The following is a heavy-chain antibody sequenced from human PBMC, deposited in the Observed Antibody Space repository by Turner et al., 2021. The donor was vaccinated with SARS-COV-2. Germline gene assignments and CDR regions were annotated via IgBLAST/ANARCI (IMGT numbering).Heavy chain of an antibody. J-gene: IGHJ6*02. CDR1: GDSISSSNYY. CDR3: ARHRPNSSGWYYYGMDV. CDR2: ISYSGTT. Sequence: QLQLQESGPGLVRPSETLSLTCTVSGDSISSSNYYWGWIRQPPGKGVEWIASISYSGTTYYNPSLRSRVTISVDTSRNQFSLKLSSVTAADTGIYYCARHRPNSSGWYYYGMDVWGQGTTVTVSS. V-gene: IGHV4-39*01. D-gene: IGHD6-19*01.